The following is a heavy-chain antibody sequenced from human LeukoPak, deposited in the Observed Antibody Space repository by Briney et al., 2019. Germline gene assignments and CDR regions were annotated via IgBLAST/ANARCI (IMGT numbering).Heavy chain of an antibody. CDR3: ARSDRGVIKNWFDP. CDR2: INAGNGNT. CDR1: GYSFTSYW. J-gene: IGHJ5*02. V-gene: IGHV1-3*01. Sequence: GESLKISCKGSGYSFTSYWIGWVRQAPGQRLEWMGWINAGNGNTKYSQKFQGRVTITRDTSASTAYMELSSLRSEDTAVYYCARSDRGVIKNWFDPWGQGTLVTVSS. D-gene: IGHD3-10*01.